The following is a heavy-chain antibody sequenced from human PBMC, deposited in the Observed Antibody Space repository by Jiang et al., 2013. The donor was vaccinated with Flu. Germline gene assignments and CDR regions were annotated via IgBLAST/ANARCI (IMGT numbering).Heavy chain of an antibody. V-gene: IGHV3-30*02. CDR3: AKDVSRQWLVPVYFDY. Sequence: VQLLESGGGVVQPGGSLRLSCAASGFTFSSYGMHWVRQAPGKGPEWVAFIRYDGSNKYYADSVKGRFTISRDNSKNTLYLQMNSLRAEDTAVYYCAKDVSRQWLVPVYFDYWGQGTLVTVSS. D-gene: IGHD6-19*01. CDR2: IRYDGSNK. CDR1: GFTFSSYG. J-gene: IGHJ4*02.